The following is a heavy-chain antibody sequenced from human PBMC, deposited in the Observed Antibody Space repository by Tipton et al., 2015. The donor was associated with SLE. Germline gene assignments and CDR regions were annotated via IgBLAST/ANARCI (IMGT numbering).Heavy chain of an antibody. CDR2: VFYTGRT. J-gene: IGHJ6*02. V-gene: IGHV4-59*12. CDR1: GASLTGDY. D-gene: IGHD3-3*01. Sequence: TLSLTCTVSGASLTGDYWSWIRQPPGKGLEWIGYVFYTGRTSYNSSLMSRVTISIDTSYNQFSLRLTTVTAADTAVYYCARDPGRYDFGPYGMDVWGQGTTVTVSS. CDR3: ARDPGRYDFGPYGMDV.